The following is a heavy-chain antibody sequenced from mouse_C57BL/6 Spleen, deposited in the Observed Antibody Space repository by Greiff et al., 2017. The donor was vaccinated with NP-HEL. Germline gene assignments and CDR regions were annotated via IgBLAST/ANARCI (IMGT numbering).Heavy chain of an antibody. CDR3: AIGITTVVAVNAMDY. Sequence: VQLQQSGPELVKPGASVKISCKASGYSFTDYNMNWVKQSNGKSLEWIGVINPNYGTTSYNQKFKGKATLTVDQSSSTAYMQLNSLTSEDSAVYYCAIGITTVVAVNAMDYWGQGTSVTVSS. D-gene: IGHD1-1*01. CDR1: GYSFTDYN. CDR2: INPNYGTT. V-gene: IGHV1-39*01. J-gene: IGHJ4*01.